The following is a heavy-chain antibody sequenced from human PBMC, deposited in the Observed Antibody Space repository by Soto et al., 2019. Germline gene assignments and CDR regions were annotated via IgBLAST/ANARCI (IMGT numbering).Heavy chain of an antibody. Sequence: SETLSLTCTVSGGSISSYYWSWIRQPPGKGLEWIGYIYYSGSTNYNPSLKSRVTISVDTSKNQFSLKLSSVTAADTAVYYCAGNYYDSSGLDYWGQGTLVTVSS. D-gene: IGHD3-22*01. J-gene: IGHJ4*02. CDR2: IYYSGST. CDR3: AGNYYDSSGLDY. CDR1: GGSISSYY. V-gene: IGHV4-59*01.